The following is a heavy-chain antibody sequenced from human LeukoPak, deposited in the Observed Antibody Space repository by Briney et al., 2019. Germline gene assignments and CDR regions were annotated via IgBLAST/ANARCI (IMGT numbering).Heavy chain of an antibody. V-gene: IGHV3-23*01. CDR1: GFTSSSYA. J-gene: IGHJ5*02. CDR3: AKEGYYGSGNWSDP. CDR2: ISGSGGST. Sequence: PGRSLTLSCAALGFTSSSYAMSWVRQAPGKWLEWVLAISGSGGSTYYANSVKGRFTISRDNSKNTLYLQMNSLRAEDTAVYYCAKEGYYGSGNWSDPWGQGTLVTVSS. D-gene: IGHD3-10*01.